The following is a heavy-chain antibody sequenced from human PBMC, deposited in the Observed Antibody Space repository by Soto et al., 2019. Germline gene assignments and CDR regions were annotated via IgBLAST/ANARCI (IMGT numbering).Heavy chain of an antibody. CDR3: ARSTGYYFIDY. J-gene: IGHJ4*02. CDR2: INAGNGNT. V-gene: IGHV1-3*01. D-gene: IGHD3-9*01. CDR1: GYTFTSYA. Sequence: QVQPVQSGAEVKKPGASVKVSCKASGYTFTSYAMHWVRQAPGQRLEWMGWINAGNGNTKYSQKFPGRVTITRDTSASTAYMELSSLRSEDTAVYYCARSTGYYFIDYWGQGTLVTVSS.